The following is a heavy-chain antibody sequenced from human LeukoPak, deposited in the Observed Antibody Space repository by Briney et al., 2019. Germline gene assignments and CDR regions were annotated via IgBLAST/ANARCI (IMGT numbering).Heavy chain of an antibody. CDR1: GYTFTGYY. Sequence: ASVKVSCKASGYTFTGYYMHWVRQAPGQGLEWMGWINPNSGGTNYAQKFQGWVTMTRDTSISTAYMELSRLRSDDTAVYYCARDCRDGYNYCVDYWGQGTLVTVSS. D-gene: IGHD5-24*01. CDR2: INPNSGGT. J-gene: IGHJ4*02. CDR3: ARDCRDGYNYCVDY. V-gene: IGHV1-2*04.